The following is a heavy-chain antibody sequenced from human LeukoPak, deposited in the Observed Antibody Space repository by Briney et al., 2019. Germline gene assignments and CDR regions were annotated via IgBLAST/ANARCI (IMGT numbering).Heavy chain of an antibody. CDR1: GFTFSSYG. CDR3: AKDRAEGYAYYYYYMDV. J-gene: IGHJ6*03. V-gene: IGHV3-30*02. CDR2: IRYDGSNK. D-gene: IGHD5-12*01. Sequence: PGGSLRLSCAASGFTFSSYGMHWVRQAPGKGLEWVAFIRYDGSNKYYADSVKGRFTISRDNSKNTLYLQMNSLRAEDMAVYYCAKDRAEGYAYYYYYMDVWGKGTTVTVSS.